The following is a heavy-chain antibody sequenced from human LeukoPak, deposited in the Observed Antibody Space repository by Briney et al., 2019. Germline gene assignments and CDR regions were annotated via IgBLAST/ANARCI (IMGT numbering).Heavy chain of an antibody. J-gene: IGHJ4*02. Sequence: GGSLRLSCGASGFTFTSYWMSWVRQAPGKGLQWVANINKDGTEKYYVDSVKGRFTISRDNAKNSLFLQMNSLRVEDTAVYYCARVDSYFGDYAHQYFDYWGQGTLVTVSS. CDR1: GFTFTSYW. CDR3: ARVDSYFGDYAHQYFDY. V-gene: IGHV3-7*01. CDR2: INKDGTEK. D-gene: IGHD4-17*01.